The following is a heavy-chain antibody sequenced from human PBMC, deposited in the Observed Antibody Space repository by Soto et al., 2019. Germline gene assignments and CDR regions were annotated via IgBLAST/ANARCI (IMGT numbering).Heavy chain of an antibody. CDR3: ARDQISPDYDFWSGYYYYYGMDV. Sequence: ASVKVSCKASGYTFTSYAMHWVRQAPGQRLEWMGWINAGNGNTKYSQKFRGRVTITRDTSASTAYMELSSLRSEDTAVYYCARDQISPDYDFWSGYYYYYGMDVWGQGTTVTVSS. D-gene: IGHD3-3*01. CDR1: GYTFTSYA. CDR2: INAGNGNT. V-gene: IGHV1-3*01. J-gene: IGHJ6*02.